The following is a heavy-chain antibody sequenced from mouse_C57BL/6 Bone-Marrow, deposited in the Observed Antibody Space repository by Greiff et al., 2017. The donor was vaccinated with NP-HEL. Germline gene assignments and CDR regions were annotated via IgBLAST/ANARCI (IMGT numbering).Heavy chain of an antibody. CDR3: AREHDCYYGYFDY. CDR1: GFTFSSYG. Sequence: EVKVVESGGDLVKPGGSLKLSCAASGFTFSSYGMSWVRQTPDKRLEWVATISSGGSYTYYPDSVKGRFTISRDNAKNTLYLQMSSLKSEDTAMYYCAREHDCYYGYFDYWGQGTTLTVSS. J-gene: IGHJ2*01. D-gene: IGHD2-3*01. V-gene: IGHV5-6*01. CDR2: ISSGGSYT.